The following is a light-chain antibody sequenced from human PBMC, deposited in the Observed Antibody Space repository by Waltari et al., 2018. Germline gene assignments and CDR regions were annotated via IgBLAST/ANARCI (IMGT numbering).Light chain of an antibody. Sequence: SYDMTQPPSVSVSPGQTATITCSGDKLGDKYAAWYQQRPGQSPVLVIYQDNKRPSGIPARFSGSNSGNTATLTISGTQPMDEADYYCQAWDSSTTIFGRGTKLTVL. J-gene: IGLJ2*01. CDR2: QDN. CDR3: QAWDSSTTI. CDR1: KLGDKY. V-gene: IGLV3-1*01.